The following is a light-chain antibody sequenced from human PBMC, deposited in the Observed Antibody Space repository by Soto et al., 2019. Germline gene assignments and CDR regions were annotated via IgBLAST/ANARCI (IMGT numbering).Light chain of an antibody. CDR2: GAS. Sequence: EIVMTQSPDTLSVSPGEGVTLSCRASQSVSSNLAWYQQRPGQAPRLLIYGASTRATGIPARFSGSGSGTEFTLTISSLQPDDFTTYYCQQYKSYPWTFGQGTKVDIK. CDR3: QQYKSYPWT. V-gene: IGKV3-15*01. CDR1: QSVSSN. J-gene: IGKJ1*01.